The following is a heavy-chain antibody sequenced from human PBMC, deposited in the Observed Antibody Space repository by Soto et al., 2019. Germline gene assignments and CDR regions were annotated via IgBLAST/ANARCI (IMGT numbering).Heavy chain of an antibody. CDR2: INAGNGNT. J-gene: IGHJ4*02. CDR1: GYTFTSYA. V-gene: IGHV1-3*01. Sequence: ASVKVSCKASGYTFTSYAMHWVRQAPGQRLEWMGWINAGNGNTKYSQKFQGSVTITRDTSSSTAYMELSSLRSEDTDVYYCARVVGPYYDSSGYYDYRGQGTLVTSPQ. CDR3: ARVVGPYYDSSGYYDY. D-gene: IGHD3-22*01.